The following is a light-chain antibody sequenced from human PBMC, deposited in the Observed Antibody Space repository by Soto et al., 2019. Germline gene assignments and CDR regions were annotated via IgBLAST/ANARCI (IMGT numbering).Light chain of an antibody. CDR2: GAS. V-gene: IGKV3-20*01. Sequence: EIVLTQSPGTLSLSPGERATLSCRASQSVSSSYLAWYQQKPGQAPRLLIYGASSRATGIPDRFSGSGSGTDFTLTISRLEPEDFAVYYCQHYGSSGVTFGGGTKVEIK. CDR3: QHYGSSGVT. CDR1: QSVSSSY. J-gene: IGKJ4*01.